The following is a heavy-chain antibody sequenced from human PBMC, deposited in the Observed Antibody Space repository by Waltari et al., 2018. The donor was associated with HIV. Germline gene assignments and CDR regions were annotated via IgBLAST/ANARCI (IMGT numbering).Heavy chain of an antibody. CDR3: ARYGSGHRHFGY. CDR2: VYSSGGA. D-gene: IGHD3-10*01. Sequence: QVQLQESGPGLLKPSETLSLTCSVSGDSLTSYSWAWLRQPPGKGLEWIGYVYSSGGASYSPSLQSRLTISVDTSKNQFSLKLSSVTAADTAVYYCARYGSGHRHFGYWGQGTLVIVSS. J-gene: IGHJ4*02. CDR1: GDSLTSYS. V-gene: IGHV4-59*01.